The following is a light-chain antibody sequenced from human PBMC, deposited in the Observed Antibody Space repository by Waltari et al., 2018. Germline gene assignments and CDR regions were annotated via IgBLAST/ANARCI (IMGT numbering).Light chain of an antibody. CDR2: GAS. V-gene: IGKV3-15*01. J-gene: IGKJ1*01. CDR1: QSISSN. Sequence: IVMTQTPATVSVSPGERATLSCRASQSISSNLAWYQQKPGQAPRLLIYGASTRAAGIPARFSGSGSVTEFTLSLSSMQSEDCAVYYCQHYNNWPHWTFGQGNKVEI. CDR3: QHYNNWPHWT.